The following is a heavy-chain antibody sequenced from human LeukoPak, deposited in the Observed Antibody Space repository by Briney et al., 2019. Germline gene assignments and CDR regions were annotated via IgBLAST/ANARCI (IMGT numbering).Heavy chain of an antibody. Sequence: SETLSLTCTVSGGSISGYYWSWIRQPPGKGLEWIGYLHYSGSTNYNPSLKSRVTISVDTSKNQFSLKLSSVTAADTAVYYCATTRYYYDSSGYPWAIFDYWGQGTLVTVSS. CDR3: ATTRYYYDSSGYPWAIFDY. J-gene: IGHJ4*02. CDR1: GGSISGYY. CDR2: LHYSGST. V-gene: IGHV4-59*01. D-gene: IGHD3-22*01.